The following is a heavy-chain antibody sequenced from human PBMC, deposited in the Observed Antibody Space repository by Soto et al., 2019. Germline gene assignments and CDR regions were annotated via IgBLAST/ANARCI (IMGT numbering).Heavy chain of an antibody. J-gene: IGHJ4*02. D-gene: IGHD3-22*01. CDR2: IRSKIDGGTT. V-gene: IGHV3-15*01. Sequence: EVQLVESGGGLVKPGGSLGLACVASGFTFSNAWMSWVRQAPGKGLELIGRIRSKIDGGTTDYAAPVKGRFTISRDDSKNTLYLQMDSLKTEDTALYYCTTDRQGATGHYNWGQGTLVTVSS. CDR1: GFTFSNAW. CDR3: TTDRQGATGHYN.